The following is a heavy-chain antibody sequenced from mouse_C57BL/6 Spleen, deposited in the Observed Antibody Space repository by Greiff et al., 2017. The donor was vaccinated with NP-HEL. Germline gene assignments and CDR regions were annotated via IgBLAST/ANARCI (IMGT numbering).Heavy chain of an antibody. V-gene: IGHV1-69*01. CDR3: ARRREGYWYFDV. J-gene: IGHJ1*03. CDR1: GYTFTSYW. Sequence: QVHVKQPGAELVMPGASVKLSCKASGYTFTSYWMHWVKQRPGQGLEWIGEIDPSDSYTNYNQKFKGKATLTVDKSSSTAYLQLSSLTSGDSAVYYCARRREGYWYFDVWGTGTTLTVAS. CDR2: IDPSDSYT.